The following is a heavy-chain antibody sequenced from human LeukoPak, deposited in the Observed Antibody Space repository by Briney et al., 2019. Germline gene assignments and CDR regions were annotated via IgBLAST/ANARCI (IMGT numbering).Heavy chain of an antibody. V-gene: IGHV4-34*01. CDR2: IYYSGST. CDR1: GGSFSGYY. CDR3: AIAGSGSYLSFDY. Sequence: SETLSLTCAVYGGSFSGYYWSWIRQPPGKGLEWIGSIYYSGSTYYNPSLKSRVTISVDTSKNQFSLKLSSVTAADTAVYYCAIAGSGSYLSFDYWGQGTLVTVSS. D-gene: IGHD1-26*01. J-gene: IGHJ4*02.